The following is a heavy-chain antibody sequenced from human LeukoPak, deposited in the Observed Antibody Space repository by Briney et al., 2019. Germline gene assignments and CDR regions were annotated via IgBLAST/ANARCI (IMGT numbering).Heavy chain of an antibody. J-gene: IGHJ4*02. Sequence: SETLSLTCTVSGGSISSSSYYSGWIRQPPGKGLEWIGNIFYSGSTYYNPSLKSRVTISLDTSKNQFSLKLSSVTAADTAVYYCARPDAMATAAFDYWGQGTLVTVSS. V-gene: IGHV4-39*01. CDR1: GGSISSSSYY. CDR2: IFYSGST. CDR3: ARPDAMATAAFDY. D-gene: IGHD6-13*01.